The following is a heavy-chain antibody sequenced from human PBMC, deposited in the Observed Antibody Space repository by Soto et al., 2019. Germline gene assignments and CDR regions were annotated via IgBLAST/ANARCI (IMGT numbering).Heavy chain of an antibody. CDR2: IYHSGTT. CDR1: GGSISSTDW. D-gene: IGHD6-13*01. Sequence: QVQLQESGPGLVKPSGTLSLTCAVSGGSISSTDWWTWVRQPPGKGLEWIGEIYHSGTTNYNPSLKSRVTISLDKSKNQFSLTLSSVTAADTAVYNCAVPGAGDFDYWGQGALVTVSS. CDR3: AVPGAGDFDY. J-gene: IGHJ4*02. V-gene: IGHV4-4*02.